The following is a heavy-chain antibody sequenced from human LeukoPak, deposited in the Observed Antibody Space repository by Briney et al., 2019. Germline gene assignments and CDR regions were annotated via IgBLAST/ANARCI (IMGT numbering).Heavy chain of an antibody. CDR3: ARGRGGYFSFDP. CDR1: GGSISSYY. Sequence: SETLSLTCTVSGGSISSYYWSWIRQPPGKGLEWIGYIYTSRSTNYNPSLKSRVTISVDTSKNQFSLKLSSVTAADTAVYYCARGRGGYFSFDPWGQGTLVTVSS. J-gene: IGHJ5*02. V-gene: IGHV4-4*09. D-gene: IGHD3-10*01. CDR2: IYTSRST.